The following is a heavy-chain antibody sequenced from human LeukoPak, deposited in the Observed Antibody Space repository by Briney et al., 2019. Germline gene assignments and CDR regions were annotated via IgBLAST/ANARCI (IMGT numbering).Heavy chain of an antibody. J-gene: IGHJ4*02. Sequence: GGSLRLSCAASGFTFSSYGMHWVRQAPGKGLEWVAVISYDGSNKYYADSVKGRFTIPRDNSKNTLYLQMNSLRAEDTAVYYCARVGATYYYDSSGYRSVYFDYWGQGTLVTVSS. D-gene: IGHD3-22*01. V-gene: IGHV3-33*05. CDR3: ARVGATYYYDSSGYRSVYFDY. CDR2: ISYDGSNK. CDR1: GFTFSSYG.